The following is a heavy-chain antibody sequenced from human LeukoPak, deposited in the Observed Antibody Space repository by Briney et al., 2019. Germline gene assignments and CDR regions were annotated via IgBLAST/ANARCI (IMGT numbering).Heavy chain of an antibody. CDR2: TYTSGST. CDR3: ARGGLVEYSNYRYYYYYYGMDV. J-gene: IGHJ6*02. Sequence: HPSETLSLTCTVSGVSISSYYWSWIRQPAGKGLEWIGRTYTSGSTNYNPSLKSRVTMSVDTSKNQFSLKLSSVTAADTAVYYCARGGLVEYSNYRYYYYYYGMDVWGQGTTVTVSS. D-gene: IGHD4-11*01. V-gene: IGHV4-4*07. CDR1: GVSISSYY.